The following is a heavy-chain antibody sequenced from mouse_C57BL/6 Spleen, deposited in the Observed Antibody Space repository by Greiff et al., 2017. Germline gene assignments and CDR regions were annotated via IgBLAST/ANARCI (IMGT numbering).Heavy chain of an antibody. D-gene: IGHD2-4*01. J-gene: IGHJ3*01. CDR3: TRNDDDGQAWFAY. CDR2: IDPENGDT. Sequence: VQLQQSGAELVRPGASVKLSCTASGFNIKDDYMHWVKQRPEQGLEWIGWIDPENGDTEYASKFQGKATITADTSSNTAYLQLSSLTSEDTAVYYCTRNDDDGQAWFAYWGQGTLVTVSA. V-gene: IGHV14-4*01. CDR1: GFNIKDDY.